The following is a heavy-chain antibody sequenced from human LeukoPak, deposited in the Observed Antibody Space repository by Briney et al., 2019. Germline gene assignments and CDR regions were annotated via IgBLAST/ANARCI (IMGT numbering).Heavy chain of an antibody. CDR2: VSTYNGNT. V-gene: IGHV1-18*01. J-gene: IGHJ4*02. Sequence: ASVKVSCKVSGDPFPSYGLSWVRRAPGQGLEWVGWVSTYNGNTNYGQKFQDRVTMTTDTSTNTAYMELRSLRSDDTAVYFCASGLGAYVDWGQGTLITVSS. CDR1: GDPFPSYG. CDR3: ASGLGAYVD. D-gene: IGHD3-16*01.